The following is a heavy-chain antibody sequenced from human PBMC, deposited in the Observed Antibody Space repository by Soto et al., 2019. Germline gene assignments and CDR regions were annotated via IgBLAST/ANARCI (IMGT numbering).Heavy chain of an antibody. V-gene: IGHV3-30*03. CDR3: VRDHGRTTEPGTAYIDY. Sequence: ESGGGVVQPGRSLRLSCAATGFSFRTHAMYWVRQAPGKGLEWVAVISFDGGIKYYADAVKGRFTISRDNSKSTVFLQTNSLRPQEKPGYFCVRDHGRTTEPGTAYIDYSGQGALV. D-gene: IGHD1-1*01. CDR1: GFSFRTHA. CDR2: ISFDGGIK. J-gene: IGHJ4*02.